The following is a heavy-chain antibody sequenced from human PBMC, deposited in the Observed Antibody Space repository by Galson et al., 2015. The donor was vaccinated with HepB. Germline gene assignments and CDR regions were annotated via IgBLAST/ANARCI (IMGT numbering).Heavy chain of an antibody. Sequence: SLRLSCAASGFTVSSNYMSWVRQAPGRGLEWVSVIYSGGSTNYADSVKGRFTISRDNSKNTLYLQMNSLRAEDTAVYYCARDGIAAAGLDYWGQEILVTVSS. D-gene: IGHD6-13*01. CDR2: IYSGGST. CDR1: GFTVSSNY. CDR3: ARDGIAAAGLDY. J-gene: IGHJ4*02. V-gene: IGHV3-66*02.